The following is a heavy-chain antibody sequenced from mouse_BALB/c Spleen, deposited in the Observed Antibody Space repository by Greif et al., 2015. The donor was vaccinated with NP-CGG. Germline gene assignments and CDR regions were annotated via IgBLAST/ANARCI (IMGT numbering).Heavy chain of an antibody. D-gene: IGHD2-14*01. V-gene: IGHV1-5*01. CDR3: TRSDRYEGRRFAY. CDR1: GYTFTSYW. J-gene: IGHJ3*01. CDR2: IYPGNSDT. Sequence: EVKVVESGTVLARPGASVKMSCKASGYTFTSYWMHWVKQRPGQGLEWIGAIYPGNSDTSYNQKFKGKAKLTAVTSTSTAYMELSSLTNEDSAVYYCTRSDRYEGRRFAYWGQGTLVTVSA.